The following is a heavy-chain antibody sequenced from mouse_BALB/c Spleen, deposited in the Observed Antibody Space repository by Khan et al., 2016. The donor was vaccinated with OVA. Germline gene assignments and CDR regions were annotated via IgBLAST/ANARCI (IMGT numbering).Heavy chain of an antibody. J-gene: IGHJ2*01. CDR2: IYPGISDT. CDR1: GYSFTSYW. Sequence: EVQLQQSGPVLARPGASVKMSCKASGYSFTSYWMHWVKQRPGLGLEWIGAIYPGISDTRYNQKFKGKAKLTAVTSASTAYMELSSLTNDDSAVYYCTRSYDSYYFDYWGQGTLLTVSS. V-gene: IGHV1-5*01. CDR3: TRSYDSYYFDY. D-gene: IGHD2-4*01.